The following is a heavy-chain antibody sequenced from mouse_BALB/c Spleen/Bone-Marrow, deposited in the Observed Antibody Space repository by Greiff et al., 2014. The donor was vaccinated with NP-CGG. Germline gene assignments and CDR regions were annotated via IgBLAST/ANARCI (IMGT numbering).Heavy chain of an antibody. V-gene: IGHV1-14*01. CDR2: INPYNDGT. D-gene: IGHD1-3*01. CDR1: GYTFTSYV. Sequence: VQLQQSGPELVKPGASVKMPCKASGYTFTSYVMHWVKQKPGQGLEWIGYINPYNDGTKYNEKFKGKATLTSDKSSSTAYMELSSLTSEDSAVYYCTLYLFAYWGQGTLVTVSA. J-gene: IGHJ3*01. CDR3: TLYLFAY.